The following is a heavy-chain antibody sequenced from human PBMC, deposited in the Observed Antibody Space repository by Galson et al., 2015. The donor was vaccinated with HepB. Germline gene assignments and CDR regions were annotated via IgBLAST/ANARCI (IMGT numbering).Heavy chain of an antibody. CDR3: ARGWDTDVTSNFDY. D-gene: IGHD5-18*01. CDR2: IKQDGSGK. J-gene: IGHJ4*02. V-gene: IGHV3-7*03. Sequence: LRLSCAVSGFTYNNYWMSWVRQAPGRGLEWVANIKQDGSGKYYVDSVEGRFTVSRDNAKKTLYLDMNALSVEDTAVYYCARGWDTDVTSNFDYWGQGALVTVSS. CDR1: GFTYNNYW.